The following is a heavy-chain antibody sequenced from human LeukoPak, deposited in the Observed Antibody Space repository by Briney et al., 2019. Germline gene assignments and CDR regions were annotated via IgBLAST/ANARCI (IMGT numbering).Heavy chain of an antibody. CDR3: AKDRYDFWSGNNYYYFMDV. V-gene: IGHV3-30*18. D-gene: IGHD3-3*01. CDR2: IWYGGSNK. Sequence: GRSLRLSCAASGFTFSSYGMHWVRQAPGKGLEWVAVIWYGGSNKYYADSVKGRFTISRDNSKNTLYLQMNSLRAEDTAVYYCAKDRYDFWSGNNYYYFMDVWGKGTTVTVSS. CDR1: GFTFSSYG. J-gene: IGHJ6*03.